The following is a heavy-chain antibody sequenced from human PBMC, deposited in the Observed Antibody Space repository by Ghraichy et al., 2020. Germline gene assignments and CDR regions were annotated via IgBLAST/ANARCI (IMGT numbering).Heavy chain of an antibody. CDR1: GYSFTSYW. Sequence: GGSLRLSCKGSGYSFTSYWIGWVRQMPGKGLEWMGIIYPGDSDTRYSPSFQGQVTISADKSISIAYLQWSSLKASDTAMYYCARQPLLRGRGVRYNWFDPRRRGTIVTVPS. V-gene: IGHV5-51*01. D-gene: IGHD3-10*01. J-gene: IGHJ5*02. CDR2: IYPGDSDT. CDR3: ARQPLLRGRGVRYNWFDP.